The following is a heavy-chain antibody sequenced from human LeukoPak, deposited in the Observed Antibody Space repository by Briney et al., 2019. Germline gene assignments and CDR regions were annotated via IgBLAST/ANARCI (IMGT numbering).Heavy chain of an antibody. Sequence: QLHLQESGPGLVKPSETLSLTCAVSGGSIRNSSFYWGWIRQPPGKGLEWIASIYNSGTTYYNPSIKSRITIFVDTSKNQVSLKLRSVTAADTAVYYCARHAVEGKWLQFYYFNYRGQGSLVTVSS. D-gene: IGHD5-24*01. J-gene: IGHJ4*02. CDR2: IYNSGTT. CDR3: ARHAVEGKWLQFYYFNY. CDR1: GGSIRNSSFY. V-gene: IGHV4-39*01.